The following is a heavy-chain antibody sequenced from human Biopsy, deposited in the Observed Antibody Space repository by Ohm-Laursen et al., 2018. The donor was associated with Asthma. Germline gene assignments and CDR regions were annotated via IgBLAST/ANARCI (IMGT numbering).Heavy chain of an antibody. CDR1: GYTFNSAG. D-gene: IGHD2-15*01. CDR3: ASPTYCSGSSCINNYYYALDV. CDR2: IIPMFGTT. J-gene: IGHJ6*02. Sequence: GASVKVSCKSSGYTFNSAGITWVRQAPGQGLEWMGGIIPMFGTTNYAQKFQGRVTITADESTSTAYMELSGLRSDDTAVYYCASPTYCSGSSCINNYYYALDVWGQGTTVTVSS. V-gene: IGHV1-69*13.